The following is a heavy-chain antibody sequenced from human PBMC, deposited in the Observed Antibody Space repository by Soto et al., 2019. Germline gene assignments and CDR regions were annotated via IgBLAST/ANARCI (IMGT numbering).Heavy chain of an antibody. V-gene: IGHV3-64*01. J-gene: IGHJ6*03. Sequence: EVQLAESGGGLAQPGGSLRLSCAASGFTLSGYAMDWVRQAPGKGLEYVSGISSNGVGTYYANSVQGRFTISRDNPKNTVYLQMGSLRPEDMAVYYCARRARPDFYYMDVCGKGTTVTVS. CDR2: ISSNGVGT. CDR3: ARRARPDFYYMDV. D-gene: IGHD6-6*01. CDR1: GFTLSGYA.